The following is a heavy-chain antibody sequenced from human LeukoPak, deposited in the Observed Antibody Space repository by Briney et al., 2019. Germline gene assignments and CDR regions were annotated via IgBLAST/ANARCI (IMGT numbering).Heavy chain of an antibody. CDR3: AREYLDGGNSGLLY. CDR2: VNPSGGST. CDR1: GYTFTSYY. J-gene: IGHJ4*02. D-gene: IGHD4-23*01. V-gene: IGHV1-46*01. Sequence: GASVKLSCKASGYTFTSYYMHWVRQAPRQGLGWMGIVNPSGGSTSYAQKFQGRVTMTRDTSTSTVYLELSSLRSEATAVYYCAREYLDGGNSGLLYWGQGTLVTVSS.